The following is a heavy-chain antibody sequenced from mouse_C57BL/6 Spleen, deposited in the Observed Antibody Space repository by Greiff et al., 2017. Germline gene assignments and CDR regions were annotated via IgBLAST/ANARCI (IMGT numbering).Heavy chain of an antibody. D-gene: IGHD3-2*02. J-gene: IGHJ3*01. V-gene: IGHV1-15*01. CDR1: GYTFTDYE. CDR2: IDPETGGT. Sequence: QVQLQQSGAELVRPGASVTLSCKASGYTFTDYEMHWVKQTPVHGLEWIGAIDPETGGTAYNQKFKGKAILTADKSSSTAYMELRSLTSEDSAVYYCTGEQTAQATFWFAYWGQGTLVTVSA. CDR3: TGEQTAQATFWFAY.